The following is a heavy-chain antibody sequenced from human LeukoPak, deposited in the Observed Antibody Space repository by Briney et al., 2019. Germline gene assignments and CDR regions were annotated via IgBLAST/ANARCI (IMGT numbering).Heavy chain of an antibody. CDR2: ITFDGNNK. V-gene: IGHV3-30*18. Sequence: PGGSLRLSRAASGFTFSNYGMHWVRQAPGKGLEWVAIITFDGNNKYYADSVKGRFTFSRDNSKNTLYLQMNSLRTEDTAVYYCAKDLSYGSYSFDSWGQGALVTVSS. J-gene: IGHJ4*02. CDR1: GFTFSNYG. D-gene: IGHD3-10*01. CDR3: AKDLSYGSYSFDS.